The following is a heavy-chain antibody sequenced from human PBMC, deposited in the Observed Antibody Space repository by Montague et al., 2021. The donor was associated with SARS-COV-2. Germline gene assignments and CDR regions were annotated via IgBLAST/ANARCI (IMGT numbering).Heavy chain of an antibody. D-gene: IGHD1-26*01. V-gene: IGHV2-70*01. Sequence: PALVKPTQTLTLTCTFSGFSLSTGGMCVSWIRQPPGKALEWLALIYWDDDKYYSTSLKTRLTISKDTSKNQVVLTMTNMDPVDTATYYCARIWGATRGDAFDIWGKGIMVTVSS. CDR2: IYWDDDK. CDR3: ARIWGATRGDAFDI. CDR1: GFSLSTGGMC. J-gene: IGHJ3*02.